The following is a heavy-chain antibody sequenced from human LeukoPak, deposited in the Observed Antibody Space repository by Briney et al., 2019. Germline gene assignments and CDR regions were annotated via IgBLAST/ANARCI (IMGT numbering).Heavy chain of an antibody. D-gene: IGHD5-18*01. V-gene: IGHV3-7*01. CDR2: IKQDGSEK. CDR3: ARVLSYGFFDY. CDR1: GFTFSIYW. Sequence: GGSLRLSCAASGFTFSIYWMTWVRQAPGKGLEWVASIKQDGSEKYYVDSVKGRFTISRDNAKNSLYLQMNSRRAEDTAVYYCARVLSYGFFDYWGRGTLVTVSS. J-gene: IGHJ4*02.